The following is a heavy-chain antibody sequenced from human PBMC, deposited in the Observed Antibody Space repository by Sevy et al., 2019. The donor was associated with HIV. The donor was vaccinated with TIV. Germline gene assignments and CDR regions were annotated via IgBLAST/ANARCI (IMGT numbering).Heavy chain of an antibody. J-gene: IGHJ4*02. CDR1: GDSISSYF. D-gene: IGHD1-1*01. CDR3: ARDSTTRPRVLDY. V-gene: IGHV4-59*01. CDR2: VYFTGNT. Sequence: SETLSLTCSVSGDSISSYFWTWVRQSPGKGLEWIGNVYFTGNTDYSPSLKSRVTLSLDTSKSQFSLTLKSVTAADTAIYFCARDSTTRPRVLDYWGQVTLVTVSS.